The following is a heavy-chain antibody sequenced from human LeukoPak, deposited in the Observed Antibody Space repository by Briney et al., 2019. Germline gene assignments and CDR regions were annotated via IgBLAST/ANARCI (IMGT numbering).Heavy chain of an antibody. CDR3: ARDGAYCGGDCYSYYYYHYMDV. CDR1: GFTFSDYY. CDR2: ISSSGSTI. V-gene: IGHV3-11*04. D-gene: IGHD2-21*02. Sequence: GGSLRLSCAASGFTFSDYYMSWIRQAPGKGLEWVSYISSSGSTIYYADSVKGRFTISRDNAKNSLYLQMNSLRAEDTAVYYCARDGAYCGGDCYSYYYYHYMDVWGKGTTVTISS. J-gene: IGHJ6*03.